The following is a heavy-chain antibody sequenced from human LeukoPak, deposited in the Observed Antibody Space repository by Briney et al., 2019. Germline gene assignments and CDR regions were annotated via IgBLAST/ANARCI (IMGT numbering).Heavy chain of an antibody. CDR3: ASYGVNGY. J-gene: IGHJ4*02. D-gene: IGHD3-10*01. V-gene: IGHV3-48*01. CDR1: GFTFSSYS. CDR2: ISSSSSTI. Sequence: GGSLRLSCAASGFTFSSYSMNWVRQAPGEGLEWVSYISSSSSTIYYADSVKGRFTISRDNAKNSLYLQMNSLGAEDTAVYYCASYGVNGYWGQGTLVTVSS.